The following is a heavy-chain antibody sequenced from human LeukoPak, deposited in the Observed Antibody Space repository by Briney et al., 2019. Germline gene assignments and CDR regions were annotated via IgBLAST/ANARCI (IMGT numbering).Heavy chain of an antibody. CDR2: IYPGDSDT. J-gene: IGHJ6*03. V-gene: IGHV5-51*01. Sequence: GESLKISCKGSGYIFTSYWIGWVRPLPGKGLEWMGIIYPGDSDTRYSPSFQGQVTISADKSISTAYLQWSSLKASDTAMYYCASGYSYYYMDVWGKGTTVTVSS. CDR3: ASGYSYYYMDV. CDR1: GYIFTSYW.